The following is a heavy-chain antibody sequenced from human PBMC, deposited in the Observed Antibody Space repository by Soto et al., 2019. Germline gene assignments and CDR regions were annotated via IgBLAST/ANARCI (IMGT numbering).Heavy chain of an antibody. CDR1: GYTFNSYG. J-gene: IGHJ4*02. CDR2: ISVYDGDT. Sequence: QVQLVQSGAEVKKPGASVKVSCKASGYTFNSYGVSWVRQAPGQGLEWMGWISVYDGDTKYAQRLQGRVTMTTDTSTRTVYMELRSLKSDDTAVYYCARDGYYYGSGSYGFDYWGQGTLVTVPS. D-gene: IGHD3-10*01. V-gene: IGHV1-18*01. CDR3: ARDGYYYGSGSYGFDY.